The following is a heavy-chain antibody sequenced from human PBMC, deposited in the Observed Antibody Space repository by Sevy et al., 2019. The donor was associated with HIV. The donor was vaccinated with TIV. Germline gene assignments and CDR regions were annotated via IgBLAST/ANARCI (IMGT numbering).Heavy chain of an antibody. CDR3: ARDSAVVPRALVY. Sequence: SETLPLTCNVSGDSISSYFWSWFRQPPGKGLEWIGYIYYSGSSEYNPSLRSRVTISIDTSKKYLSMKLTSVTTVDTAVYYCARDSAVVPRALVYWGQGTLVTVSS. CDR1: GDSISSYF. D-gene: IGHD2-15*01. CDR2: IYYSGSS. V-gene: IGHV4-59*01. J-gene: IGHJ4*02.